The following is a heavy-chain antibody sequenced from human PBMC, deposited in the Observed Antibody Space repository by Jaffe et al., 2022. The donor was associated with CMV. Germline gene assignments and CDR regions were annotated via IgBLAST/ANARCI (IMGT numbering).Heavy chain of an antibody. V-gene: IGHV3-53*01. J-gene: IGHJ3*02. D-gene: IGHD2-15*01. CDR2: IYSGGST. CDR1: GFTVSSNY. Sequence: EVQLVESGGGLIQPGGSLRLSCAASGFTVSSNYMSWVRQAPGKGLEWVSVIYSGGSTYYADSVKGRFTISRDNSKNTLYLQMNSLRAEDTAVYYCARDPSGEQPLDHDAFDIWGQGTMVTVSS. CDR3: ARDPSGEQPLDHDAFDI.